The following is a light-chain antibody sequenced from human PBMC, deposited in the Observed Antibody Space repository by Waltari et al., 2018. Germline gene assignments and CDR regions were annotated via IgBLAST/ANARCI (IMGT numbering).Light chain of an antibody. CDR1: QSVSSSY. Sequence: EPVLTQSPGTLSLAPGERATLSCRASQSVSSSYFAWYQQKPGQAPRLLIYGASSRATCIPDRFSGSESGSDFTLTINSLEPEDFAVYYCQQYASPPTFGQGTKLEI. CDR2: GAS. V-gene: IGKV3-20*01. CDR3: QQYASPPT. J-gene: IGKJ2*01.